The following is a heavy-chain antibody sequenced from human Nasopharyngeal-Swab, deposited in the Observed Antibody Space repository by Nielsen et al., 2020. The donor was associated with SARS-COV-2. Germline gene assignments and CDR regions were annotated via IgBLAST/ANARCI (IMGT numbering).Heavy chain of an antibody. J-gene: IGHJ6*04. Sequence: WIRQPPGKGLEWVANIKQDGSEKYYVDSVKGRFTISRDNAKNSLYLQMNSLRAEDTAVYYCARASRFGGRMDVWGKGTTVTVSS. D-gene: IGHD3-10*01. CDR2: IKQDGSEK. V-gene: IGHV3-7*03. CDR3: ARASRFGGRMDV.